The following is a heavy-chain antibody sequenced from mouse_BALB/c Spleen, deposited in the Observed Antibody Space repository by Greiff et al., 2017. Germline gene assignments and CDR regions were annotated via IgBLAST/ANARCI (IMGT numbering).Heavy chain of an antibody. CDR1: GYTFTSYW. Sequence: QVQLKQSGAELARPGASVKLSCKASGYTFTSYWMQWVKQRPGQGLEWIGAIYPGDGDTRYTQKFKGKATLTADKSSSTAYMQLSSLASEDSAVYYCARSGGTHIDYWGQGTTLTVSS. J-gene: IGHJ2*01. CDR3: ARSGGTHIDY. CDR2: IYPGDGDT. V-gene: IGHV1-87*01. D-gene: IGHD3-1*01.